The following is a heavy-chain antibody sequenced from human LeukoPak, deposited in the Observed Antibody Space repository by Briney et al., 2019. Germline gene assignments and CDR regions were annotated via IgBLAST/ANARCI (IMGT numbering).Heavy chain of an antibody. CDR3: AKTQGYYDY. V-gene: IGHV3-23*01. CDR2: VGVDGTR. D-gene: IGHD3-22*01. J-gene: IGHJ4*02. CDR1: GFTFSSYA. Sequence: PGGSLRLSCAASGFTFSSYAMSWVRQAPGKGLEWVSGVGVDGTRYYLDSVKGRFTVSRDTAKNTLYLQMSSLRAEDTATYYCAKTQGYYDYWGQGTLVTVSS.